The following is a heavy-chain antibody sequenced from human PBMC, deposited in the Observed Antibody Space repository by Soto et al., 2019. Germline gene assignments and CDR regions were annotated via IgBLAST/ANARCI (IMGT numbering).Heavy chain of an antibody. CDR1: GFTFSSYG. CDR3: ARDLRAAGTFIGVRALDY. Sequence: GGSLRLSCAASGFTFSSYGMHWVRQAPGKGLEWVAVIWYDGSNKYYADSVKGRFTISRDNSKNTLYLQMNSLRAEDTAVYYCARDLRAAGTFIGVRALDYWGQGTLVTVSS. D-gene: IGHD6-13*01. V-gene: IGHV3-33*01. J-gene: IGHJ4*02. CDR2: IWYDGSNK.